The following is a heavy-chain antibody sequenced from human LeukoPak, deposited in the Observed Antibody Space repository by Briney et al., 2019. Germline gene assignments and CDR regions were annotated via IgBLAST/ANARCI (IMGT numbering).Heavy chain of an antibody. Sequence: RSGGSLRLSCTASGFIFNDYAMSWVRQAPGKGLEWVSVISGSGVNTYHADSVKGRFTISRDNSKNTVFLQMNSLGAEDTAVYYCATSPTVATIMFGSWGQGTLVTVSS. CDR3: ATSPTVATIMFGS. D-gene: IGHD5-24*01. V-gene: IGHV3-23*01. CDR2: ISGSGVNT. J-gene: IGHJ5*02. CDR1: GFIFNDYA.